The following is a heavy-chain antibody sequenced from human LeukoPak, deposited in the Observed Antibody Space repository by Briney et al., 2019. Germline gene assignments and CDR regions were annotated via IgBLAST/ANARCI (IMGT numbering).Heavy chain of an antibody. CDR1: GGSISSYY. CDR3: ARMVKGPAAALYYFDY. Sequence: SETLSLTCTVSGGSISSYYWSWIRQPPGKGLEWIGRIYSSGSTNHNPSLKSRVTMSVDTSKNQFSLKLSYMTAADTAVYYCARMVKGPAAALYYFDYWGQGTLVTVSS. V-gene: IGHV4-4*07. J-gene: IGHJ4*02. CDR2: IYSSGST. D-gene: IGHD2-2*01.